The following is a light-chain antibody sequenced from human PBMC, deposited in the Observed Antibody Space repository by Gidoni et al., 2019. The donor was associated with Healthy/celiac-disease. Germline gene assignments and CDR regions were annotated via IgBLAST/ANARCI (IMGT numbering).Light chain of an antibody. CDR1: QGISNY. J-gene: IGKJ4*01. V-gene: IGKV1-27*01. Sequence: IQMTQSPSSLSSSVRDKVTITCRASQGISNYLAWYQQKPGKVPRLLIYAASTLQSGVPSRFSGSGAGAVFTLTISRLQAEDVATYYCQKYNSAPHTFXGXTKVEIK. CDR3: QKYNSAPHT. CDR2: AAS.